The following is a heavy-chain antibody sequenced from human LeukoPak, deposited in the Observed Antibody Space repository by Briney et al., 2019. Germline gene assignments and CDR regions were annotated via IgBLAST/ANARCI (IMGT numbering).Heavy chain of an antibody. CDR3: ARHRGIAVAGTSGAFDI. CDR2: IYPGDSDT. V-gene: IGHV5-51*01. CDR1: GYSFTSYW. Sequence: GESLKISCKGSGYSFTSYWIGWVRQMPGKGLEWMGIIYPGDSDTRYSPSFQGQVTISADKSISTAYLRWSSLKASDTAMYYCARHRGIAVAGTSGAFDIWGQGTMVTVSS. D-gene: IGHD6-19*01. J-gene: IGHJ3*02.